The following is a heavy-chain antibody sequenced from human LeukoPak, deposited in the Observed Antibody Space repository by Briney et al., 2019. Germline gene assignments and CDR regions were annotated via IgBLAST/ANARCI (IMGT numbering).Heavy chain of an antibody. V-gene: IGHV4-39*01. CDR3: ARVGSTSCYRGGTQCWFDP. CDR2: IYYSGST. D-gene: IGHD2-2*01. CDR1: GGSISSSSYY. J-gene: IGHJ5*02. Sequence: SETLSLTCTVSGGSISSSSYYWGWIRQPPGKGLEWIGSIYYSGSTYYNPSLKSRVTISVDTSKNQFSLKLSSVTAADTAVYYCARVGSTSCYRGGTQCWFDPWGQGTLVTVSS.